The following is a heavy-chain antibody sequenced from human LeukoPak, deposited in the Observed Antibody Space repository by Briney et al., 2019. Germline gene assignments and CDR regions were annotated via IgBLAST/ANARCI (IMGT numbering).Heavy chain of an antibody. Sequence: SVKVSCKASGGTFSSYAISWVRQAPGQGLEWMGGIIPIFGTANYAQKFQGRVTITADESTSTAYMELSSLRSDDTAVYYCARDYYDSSGYYSDEVYWGQGTLVTVSS. CDR1: GGTFSSYA. V-gene: IGHV1-69*13. D-gene: IGHD3-22*01. CDR3: ARDYYDSSGYYSDEVY. CDR2: IIPIFGTA. J-gene: IGHJ4*02.